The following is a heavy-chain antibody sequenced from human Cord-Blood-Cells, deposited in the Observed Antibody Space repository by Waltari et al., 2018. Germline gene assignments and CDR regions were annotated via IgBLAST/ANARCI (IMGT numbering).Heavy chain of an antibody. CDR1: GFTFSSYA. V-gene: IGHV3-30-3*01. D-gene: IGHD3-9*01. CDR3: ARDDQDILTGYYFDY. Sequence: QVQLVESGGGVVQPGRSLRLYCAASGFTFSSYAMHCARQAPGKGLEWVAVISYDGSNKYSADSVKGRFTISRDNSKNTLYLQMNSLRAEDTAVYYCARDDQDILTGYYFDYWGQGTLVTVSS. J-gene: IGHJ4*02. CDR2: ISYDGSNK.